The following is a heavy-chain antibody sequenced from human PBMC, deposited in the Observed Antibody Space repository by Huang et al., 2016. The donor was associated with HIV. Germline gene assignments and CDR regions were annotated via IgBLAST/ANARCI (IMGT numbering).Heavy chain of an antibody. CDR3: ARGQGGYYYYYMDV. Sequence: QVQLQQWGAGLLRPSETLSLTCAVYGGSFSGYYGTWIRQPPGKGLEWIVEINHSESTNYNASRKSRVTISVDTSRNQFSLTLTSVTAADTAVYYCARGQGGYYYYYMDVWGKGTTVTVSS. CDR1: GGSFSGYY. V-gene: IGHV4-34*01. CDR2: INHSEST. J-gene: IGHJ6*03.